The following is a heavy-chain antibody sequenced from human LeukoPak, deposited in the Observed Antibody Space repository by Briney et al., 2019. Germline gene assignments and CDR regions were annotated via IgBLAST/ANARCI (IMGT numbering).Heavy chain of an antibody. CDR1: GFTLSNFA. D-gene: IGHD1-26*01. Sequence: GGSLRLSCAASGFTLSNFAMHWVRQATGKGLEWVSAIGTAGDTFYPGSVKGRFTISRDNAKNSLYLQMNSLRAEDTAMYYCATSGSYRFDSWGQGTLVTVSS. V-gene: IGHV3-13*01. CDR2: IGTAGDT. CDR3: ATSGSYRFDS. J-gene: IGHJ4*02.